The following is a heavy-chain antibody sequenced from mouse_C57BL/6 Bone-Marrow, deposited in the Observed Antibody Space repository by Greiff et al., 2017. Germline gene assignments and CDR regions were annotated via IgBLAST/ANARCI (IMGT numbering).Heavy chain of an antibody. J-gene: IGHJ1*03. V-gene: IGHV1-56*01. CDR2: IFPGCGST. D-gene: IGHD1-1*01. Sequence: VQLQQSGPELVRPGASVKISCKAPGYTFTSHWMQWVRQRPGQGLEWIGEIFPGCGSTYYNEKFKGKATLTVDTSSSTAYMQLSSLTSEDSSVYFCAILPPITTVVEGYFDVGGTGTTVTVSS. CDR1: GYTFTSHW. CDR3: AILPPITTVVEGYFDV.